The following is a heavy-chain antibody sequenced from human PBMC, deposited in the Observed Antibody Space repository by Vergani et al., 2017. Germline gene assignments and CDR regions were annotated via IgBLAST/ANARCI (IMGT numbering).Heavy chain of an antibody. CDR3: ARDADTAMVVYYFDY. D-gene: IGHD5-18*01. CDR1: GFTFSSYG. V-gene: IGHV3-33*01. Sequence: QVQLVESGGGVVQPGRSLRLSCAASGFTFSSYGMHWVRQVPGKGLEWVAVIWYDGSNKYYADSVKGRFTISRDNSKNTLYLQMNSLRAEDTAVYYCARDADTAMVVYYFDYWGQGTLVTVSS. CDR2: IWYDGSNK. J-gene: IGHJ4*02.